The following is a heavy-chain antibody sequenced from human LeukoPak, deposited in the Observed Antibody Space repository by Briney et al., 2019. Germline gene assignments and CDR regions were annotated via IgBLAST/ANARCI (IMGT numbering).Heavy chain of an antibody. CDR1: GGSISSSSYY. CDR2: IYYSGST. J-gene: IGHJ4*02. D-gene: IGHD5-24*01. V-gene: IGHV4-61*05. Sequence: SETLSLTCTVSGGSISSSSYYWGWIRQPPGKGLEWIGYIYYSGSTNYNPSLKSRVTISVDTSKNQFSLKLSSVTAADTAVYYCARGSRDGYNYYWGQGTLVTVSS. CDR3: ARGSRDGYNYY.